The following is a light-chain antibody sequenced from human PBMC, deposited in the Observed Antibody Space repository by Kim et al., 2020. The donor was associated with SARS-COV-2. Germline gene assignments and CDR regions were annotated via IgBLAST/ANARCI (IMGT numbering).Light chain of an antibody. CDR2: GAS. CDR3: QQYNNWPYT. Sequence: EIVMTQSPVTLSVSPGERATLSCRASQSVNSNLAWYQQKSGRAPRLLIYGASTRATGITARFSGSGSGTEFTLTISSLQSEDFAVYYCQQYNNWPYTVGQGTKLES. V-gene: IGKV3-15*01. CDR1: QSVNSN. J-gene: IGKJ2*01.